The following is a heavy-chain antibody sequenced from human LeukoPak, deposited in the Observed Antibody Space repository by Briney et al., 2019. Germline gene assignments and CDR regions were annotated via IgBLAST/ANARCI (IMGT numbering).Heavy chain of an antibody. CDR3: ATFGCSSTSCYYPDAFDI. Sequence: GESLKISCKGSGYSFTSYWIGWARQMPGKGLEWMGIIYPGDSDTRYSPSFQGQVTISADKSISTAYLQWSSLKASDTAMYYCATFGCSSTSCYYPDAFDIWGQGTMVTVSS. J-gene: IGHJ3*02. D-gene: IGHD2-2*01. CDR2: IYPGDSDT. CDR1: GYSFTSYW. V-gene: IGHV5-51*01.